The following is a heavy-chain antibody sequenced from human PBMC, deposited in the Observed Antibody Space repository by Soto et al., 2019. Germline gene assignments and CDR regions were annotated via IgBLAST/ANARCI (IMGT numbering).Heavy chain of an antibody. CDR2: ISSSSSTI. D-gene: IGHD5-12*01. V-gene: IGHV3-48*02. CDR3: ASKWLRLGAFDI. CDR1: GFTFSSYS. J-gene: IGHJ3*02. Sequence: GGSLRLSCAASGFTFSSYSMNWVRQAPGKGLEWVSYISSSSSTIYYADSVKGRFTISRDDAKNSLYLQMNSLRDEDTAVYYCASKWLRLGAFDIWGQGTMVTVSS.